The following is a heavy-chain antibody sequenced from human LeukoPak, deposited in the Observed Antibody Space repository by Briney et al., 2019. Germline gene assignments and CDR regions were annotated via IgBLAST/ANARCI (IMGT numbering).Heavy chain of an antibody. CDR2: ISYDGSNK. CDR3: AERTGSYSGY. CDR1: GFTFSSYA. Sequence: PGRSLRLSCAASGFTFSSYAMHWVRQAPGKGLEWVAVISYDGSNKYYADSVKGRFTISRDNSKNTLYLQMNSLRAEDTAVYYCAERTGSYSGYWGQGTLVTVSS. V-gene: IGHV3-30-3*01. D-gene: IGHD1-26*01. J-gene: IGHJ4*02.